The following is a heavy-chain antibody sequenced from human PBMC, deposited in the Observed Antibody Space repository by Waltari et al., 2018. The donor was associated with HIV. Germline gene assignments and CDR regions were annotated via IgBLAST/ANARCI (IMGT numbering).Heavy chain of an antibody. V-gene: IGHV5-51*03. CDR1: GYSFLSHW. J-gene: IGHJ3*01. Sequence: EVQLVQSGAELKKPGESLRISCKGSGYSFLSHWIGWVCQKPGKGLEWMGSIYPADSDTKYSPSFKGKVTISADKSIGTAYLHWSSLKVADTAMYYCAKLQNGFDFWGQGTRLTVSS. CDR3: AKLQNGFDF. CDR2: IYPADSDT.